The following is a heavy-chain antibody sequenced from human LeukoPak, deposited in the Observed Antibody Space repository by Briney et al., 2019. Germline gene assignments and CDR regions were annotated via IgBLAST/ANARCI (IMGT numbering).Heavy chain of an antibody. CDR2: IYYSGST. CDR3: ARRVATGYNWFDP. V-gene: IGHV4-30-4*01. D-gene: IGHD2-21*02. CDR1: GGSISSGDYY. Sequence: SQTLSLTCTVSGGSISSGDYYWSWIRQPPGKGLEWIGYIYYSGSTYYNPSLKSRVTISVDTSKNQFSLKLSSVTAADTAVYYCARRVATGYNWFDPWGQGTLVTVSS. J-gene: IGHJ5*02.